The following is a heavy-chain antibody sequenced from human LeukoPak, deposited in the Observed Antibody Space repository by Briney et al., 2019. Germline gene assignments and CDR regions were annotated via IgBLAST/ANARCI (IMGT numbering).Heavy chain of an antibody. V-gene: IGHV1-69*04. CDR1: GGIFSSYA. CDR3: ARDLPPYYFDY. CDR2: IIPILGIA. Sequence: SVKVSCEASGGIFSSYAISWVRQAPGQGLEWMGRIIPILGIANYAQKFQGRVTITADKSTSTAYMDLSSLRSEDTAVYYCARDLPPYYFDYWGQGTLVTVSS. J-gene: IGHJ4*02.